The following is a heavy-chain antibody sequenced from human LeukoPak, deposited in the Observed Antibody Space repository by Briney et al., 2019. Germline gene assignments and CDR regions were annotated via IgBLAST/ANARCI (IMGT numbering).Heavy chain of an antibody. Sequence: PSETLSLTCTVSGGSISSYYWSWIRQPPGKGLEWIGYISYSGSTNYNPSLKSRVTISIDTSKNQFSLKLNSVTAADTAVYYCGGNRGSSGTQFDYWGQGVLVAVSS. J-gene: IGHJ4*02. D-gene: IGHD3-10*01. CDR2: ISYSGST. CDR1: GGSISSYY. CDR3: GGNRGSSGTQFDY. V-gene: IGHV4-59*12.